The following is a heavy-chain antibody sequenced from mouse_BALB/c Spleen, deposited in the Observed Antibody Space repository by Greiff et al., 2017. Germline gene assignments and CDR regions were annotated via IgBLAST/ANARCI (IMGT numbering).Heavy chain of an antibody. Sequence: EVQLQQSGTVLARPGASVKMSCKASGYSFTSYWMHWVKQRPGQGLEWIGAIYPGNSDTSYNQKFKGKAKLTAVTSASTAYMELSSLTNEDSAVYYCTRGRTTMITDYWGQGTTLTVSS. CDR3: TRGRTTMITDY. CDR1: GYSFTSYW. CDR2: IYPGNSDT. J-gene: IGHJ2*01. V-gene: IGHV1-5*01. D-gene: IGHD2-4*01.